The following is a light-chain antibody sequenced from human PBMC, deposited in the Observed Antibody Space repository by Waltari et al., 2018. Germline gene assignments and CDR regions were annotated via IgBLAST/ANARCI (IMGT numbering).Light chain of an antibody. V-gene: IGKV4-1*01. CDR1: QTILYNSNNKNY. J-gene: IGKJ4*01. CDR2: WAS. CDR3: QQYYSGLT. Sequence: DIFMTQSPDSLSLSLGDRATINSKCSQTILYNSNNKNYLSWYQHKPGQPPKLPIYWASTPDSGVPDRFSGSGSGTDFTLAISSLQAEDVAVYYCQQYYSGLTFGGGTRVEI.